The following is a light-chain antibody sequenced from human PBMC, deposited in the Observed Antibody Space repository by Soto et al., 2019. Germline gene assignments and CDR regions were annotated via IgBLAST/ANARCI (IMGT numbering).Light chain of an antibody. V-gene: IGKV3-20*01. CDR2: GAT. CDR3: QQYRSSPRT. CDR1: QSVSSNY. Sequence: EIVLTQSPGTLSLSPGERATLSCRASQSVSSNYLAWYQQKPGQPPRLLIYGATSRATGIPNRISGSGSGTDFTLTSSRLEPEDFAVYYWQQYRSSPRTFGQGTKVEIK. J-gene: IGKJ1*01.